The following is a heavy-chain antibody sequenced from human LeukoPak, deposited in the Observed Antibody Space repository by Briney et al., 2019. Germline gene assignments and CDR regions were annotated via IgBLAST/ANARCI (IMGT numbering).Heavy chain of an antibody. D-gene: IGHD3-9*01. Sequence: GGSLRLSCAASGFTFSSYAMSCVRQAPGKGLEWVSAISGSGGSTYYADSVKGRFTISRDNSKNTMYLQMNSLRAEDTAVYYCAKDPPTKYYDIGRLGYWGQGTLVTVSS. CDR3: AKDPPTKYYDIGRLGY. J-gene: IGHJ4*02. CDR2: ISGSGGST. V-gene: IGHV3-23*01. CDR1: GFTFSSYA.